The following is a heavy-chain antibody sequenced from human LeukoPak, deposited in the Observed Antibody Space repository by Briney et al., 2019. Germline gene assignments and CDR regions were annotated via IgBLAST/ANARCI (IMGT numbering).Heavy chain of an antibody. CDR3: ASVGYGEYNFDH. Sequence: ASVKVSCKASGYSFIDYDINWVRQANGQGLEWMGWMDPKTGKTGFAQNFQGRVTLNGNTATTTAYMELTSLKFEDTAVYYCASVGYGEYNFDHLGQGTQIIVSS. CDR2: MDPKTGKT. J-gene: IGHJ4*02. V-gene: IGHV1-8*01. CDR1: GYSFIDYD. D-gene: IGHD5-12*01.